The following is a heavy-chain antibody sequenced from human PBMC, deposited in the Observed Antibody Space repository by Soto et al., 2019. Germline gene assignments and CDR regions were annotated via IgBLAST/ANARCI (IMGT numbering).Heavy chain of an antibody. CDR1: GGSFSGYY. Sequence: SETLSLTCAVYGGSFSGYYWSWIRQPPGKGVEWVGEINHSGSTNYNPSLKSRVTISVDTSKNQFSLKLSSVTAADTAVYYCARGIAAAGTQTVFDYWGQGTLVTVSS. D-gene: IGHD6-13*01. V-gene: IGHV4-34*01. CDR3: ARGIAAAGTQTVFDY. CDR2: INHSGST. J-gene: IGHJ4*02.